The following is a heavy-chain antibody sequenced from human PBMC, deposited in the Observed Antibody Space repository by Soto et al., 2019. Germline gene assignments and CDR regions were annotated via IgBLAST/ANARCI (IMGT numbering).Heavy chain of an antibody. CDR3: AKTGYYDNSGYYSPPFDY. CDR1: GFTFSSYG. V-gene: IGHV3-30*18. Sequence: QVQLVESGGGVVQPGRSLRLSCAASGFTFSSYGMHWVRQAPGKGLEWVAVISYDGSNKYYADSVKGRFTISRDNSKNTLYLQMNSLRAEDTAVYYCAKTGYYDNSGYYSPPFDYWGQGTLVTVSS. D-gene: IGHD3-22*01. CDR2: ISYDGSNK. J-gene: IGHJ4*02.